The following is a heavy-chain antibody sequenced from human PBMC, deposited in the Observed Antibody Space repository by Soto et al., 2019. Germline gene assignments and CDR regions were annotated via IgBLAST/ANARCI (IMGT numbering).Heavy chain of an antibody. V-gene: IGHV5-10-1*01. J-gene: IGHJ4*02. CDR1: GYSFTTYW. D-gene: IGHD6-6*01. Sequence: GASLKISCKGSGYSFTTYWISWVRQMPGKGLEWMGRIDPGDSYTYYSPSFRGHVIISADKSVSTAYLQWSSLRASDSAIYYCVRHSSKSIAARAPFDYWGQGTLVTVSS. CDR2: IDPGDSYT. CDR3: VRHSSKSIAARAPFDY.